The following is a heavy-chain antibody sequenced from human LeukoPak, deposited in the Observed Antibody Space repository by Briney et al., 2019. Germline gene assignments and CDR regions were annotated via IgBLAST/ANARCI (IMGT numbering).Heavy chain of an antibody. CDR1: GFTFSSYG. V-gene: IGHV3-30*18. CDR2: ISYDGSNK. J-gene: IGHJ4*02. Sequence: GRSLRLSCAASGFTFSSYGMHWVRQAPGKGLEWVAVISYDGSNKYYADSVKGRFTISRDNSKNTLYLQMNGLRAEDTAVYYCAKDLERHIVVVTASAVDYWGQGTLVTVSS. CDR3: AKDLERHIVVVTASAVDY. D-gene: IGHD2-21*02.